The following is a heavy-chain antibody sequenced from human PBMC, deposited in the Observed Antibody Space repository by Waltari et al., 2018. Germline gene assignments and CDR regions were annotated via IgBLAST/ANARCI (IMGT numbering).Heavy chain of an antibody. V-gene: IGHV4-39*07. CDR3: AREYGDYPVIYYGMDV. D-gene: IGHD4-17*01. CDR2: IYYSGST. CDR1: VGAISSSVYY. J-gene: IGHJ6*02. Sequence: QLQLHESGPGLVKPSETLSLSCTVSVGAISSSVYYWGCIRNPPGKGLEWIGSIYYSGSTYYTPSIKSRVTISVDTSKNQFSLKLSSVTAADTAVYYCAREYGDYPVIYYGMDVWGQGTTVTVSS.